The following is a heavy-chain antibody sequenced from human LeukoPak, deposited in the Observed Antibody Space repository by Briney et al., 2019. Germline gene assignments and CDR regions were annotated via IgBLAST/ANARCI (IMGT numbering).Heavy chain of an antibody. CDR3: ARAPVDLGGYYYGMDV. CDR1: GGSISSGGYS. J-gene: IGHJ6*02. D-gene: IGHD2-15*01. Sequence: SQTLPLTCAVSGGSISSGGYSWSWIRQPPGKGLEWIGYIYHSGSTYYNPSLKSRVTISVDRSKNQFSLKLSSVTAADTAVYYCARAPVDLGGYYYGMDVWGQGTTVTVSS. V-gene: IGHV4-30-2*01. CDR2: IYHSGST.